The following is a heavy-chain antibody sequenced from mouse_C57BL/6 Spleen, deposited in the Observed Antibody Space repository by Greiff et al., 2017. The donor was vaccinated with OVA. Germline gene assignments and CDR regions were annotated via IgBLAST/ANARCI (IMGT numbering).Heavy chain of an antibody. V-gene: IGHV1-69*01. D-gene: IGHD1-3*01. J-gene: IGHJ1*03. Sequence: QVQLQQPGAELVMPGASVKLSCKASGYTFTSYWMHWVKQRPGQGLEWIGEIDTSDSSTNSNKKSKGKSTLTVDKSSSTANMQLSSLTSEYSAVYYCARGASGGYFDVWGTGTTGTVSS. CDR3: ARGASGGYFDV. CDR1: GYTFTSYW. CDR2: IDTSDSST.